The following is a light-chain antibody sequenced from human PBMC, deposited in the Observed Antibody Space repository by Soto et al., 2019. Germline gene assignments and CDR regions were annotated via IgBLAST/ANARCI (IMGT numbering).Light chain of an antibody. J-gene: IGKJ5*01. CDR3: QQYGSSPVT. Sequence: EIVLTQSPATLSLSPGETATLSCRASQSVSSSYLAWYQQKPGQAPRLLIYGTSSRATGIPDRFGGSGSGTDFTLTISRLEPEDFAVYYCQQYGSSPVTFGQGTRLEIK. CDR2: GTS. CDR1: QSVSSSY. V-gene: IGKV3-20*01.